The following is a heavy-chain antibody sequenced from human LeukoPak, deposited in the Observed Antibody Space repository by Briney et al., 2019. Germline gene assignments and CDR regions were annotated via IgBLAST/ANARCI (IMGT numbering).Heavy chain of an antibody. CDR2: ISYDGSNK. CDR1: GFTFSSYA. D-gene: IGHD3-22*01. CDR3: AKSYDSSGYYPGY. V-gene: IGHV3-30-3*02. J-gene: IGHJ4*02. Sequence: GGSLRLSCAASGFTFSSYAMHWVRQAPGKGLEWVAVISYDGSNKYYADSVKGRFTISRDNSKNTLYLQMNSLRAEDTAVYYCAKSYDSSGYYPGYWGQGTLVTVSS.